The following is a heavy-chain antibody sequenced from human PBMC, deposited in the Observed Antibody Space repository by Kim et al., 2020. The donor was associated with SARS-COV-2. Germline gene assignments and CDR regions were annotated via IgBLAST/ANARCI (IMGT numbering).Heavy chain of an antibody. D-gene: IGHD3-16*01. CDR1: GGSFSGYY. CDR3: ARVTNDYLTRWGKYYYYYGMDV. CDR2: INHSGST. J-gene: IGHJ6*02. V-gene: IGHV4-34*01. Sequence: SETLSLTCAVYGGSFSGYYWSWIRQPPGKGLEWIGEINHSGSTNYNPSLKSRVTISVDTSKNQFSLKLSSVTAADTAVYYCARVTNDYLTRWGKYYYYYGMDVWGQGTTVTVSS.